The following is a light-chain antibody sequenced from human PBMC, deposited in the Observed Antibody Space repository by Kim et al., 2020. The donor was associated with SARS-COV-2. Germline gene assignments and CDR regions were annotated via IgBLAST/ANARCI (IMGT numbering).Light chain of an antibody. CDR1: SSDVGGYNF. CDR3: CSYAGSYTYV. CDR2: DVS. J-gene: IGLJ1*01. V-gene: IGLV2-11*01. Sequence: GQSVTISCTGTSSDVGGYNFVSWYQEHPGKAPKLMIYDVSKRPSGVPDHFSGSESGNTASLTISGLQAEDEADYYCCSYAGSYTYVFGTGTKVTVL.